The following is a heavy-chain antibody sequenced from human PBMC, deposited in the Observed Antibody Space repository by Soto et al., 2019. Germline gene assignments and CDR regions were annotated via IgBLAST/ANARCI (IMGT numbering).Heavy chain of an antibody. CDR1: GFTFSGYE. Sequence: GGSLRLSCAVSGFTFSGYEMNWVRQAPGKGLEWISHISTIDGTIYYADSVKGRFTISSNNAKSSLYLQMNSLRAEDTAVYYCARSSGSYRPFDSWGQGXLVTVYS. V-gene: IGHV3-48*03. D-gene: IGHD3-22*01. CDR3: ARSSGSYRPFDS. CDR2: ISTIDGTI. J-gene: IGHJ4*02.